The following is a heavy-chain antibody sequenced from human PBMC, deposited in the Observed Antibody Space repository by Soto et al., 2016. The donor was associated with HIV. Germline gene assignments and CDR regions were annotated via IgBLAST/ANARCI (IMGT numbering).Heavy chain of an antibody. V-gene: IGHV3-66*01. J-gene: IGHJ3*02. CDR1: GFTVSSNY. Sequence: EVQLVESGGGLVQPGGSLRLSCAASGFTVSSNYMSWVRQAPGKGLEWVSVIYSGGSTYYADSVKGRFTISRDNSKNTLYLQMNSLRAEDTAVYYCARGGYYDILDAFDIWGQGTMVTVSS. CDR2: IYSGGST. CDR3: ARGGYYDILDAFDI. D-gene: IGHD3-22*01.